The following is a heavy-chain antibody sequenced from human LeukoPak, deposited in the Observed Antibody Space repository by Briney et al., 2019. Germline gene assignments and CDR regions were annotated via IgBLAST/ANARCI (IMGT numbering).Heavy chain of an antibody. D-gene: IGHD3-3*01. V-gene: IGHV3-30*03. CDR3: ARDGNYDFWSGPPIH. CDR1: GFTFSSYS. CDR2: ISYDGSNK. Sequence: GGSLRLSCAASGFTFSSYSMNWVRQAPGKGLEWVAVISYDGSNKYYADSVKGRFTISRDNSKNTLYLQMNSLRAEDTAVYYCARDGNYDFWSGPPIHWGQGTLVTVSS. J-gene: IGHJ4*02.